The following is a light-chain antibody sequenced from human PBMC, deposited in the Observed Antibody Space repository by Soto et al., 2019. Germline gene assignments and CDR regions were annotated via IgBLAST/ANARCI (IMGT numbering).Light chain of an antibody. CDR1: QSVSSSY. Sequence: EIVLTQSPGTLSLSPGERATLSCRASQSVSSSYLAWYQQKPGQAPRLLIYGTSSRATGIPDRFTGSGSGTDFTLTISRLEPEDFAMYYCQQYGSSPPLTFGPGTKGEIK. V-gene: IGKV3-20*01. J-gene: IGKJ3*01. CDR2: GTS. CDR3: QQYGSSPPLT.